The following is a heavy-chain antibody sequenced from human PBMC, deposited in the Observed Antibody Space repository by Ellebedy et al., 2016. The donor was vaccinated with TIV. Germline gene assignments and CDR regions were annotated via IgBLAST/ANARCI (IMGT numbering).Heavy chain of an antibody. J-gene: IGHJ4*02. V-gene: IGHV3-30*03. CDR3: AQPRLMNHQLDY. D-gene: IGHD1-14*01. CDR2: ISSDGTNK. Sequence: PGGSLRLSCAASGFTFSTYGMHWVRQAPGKGLEWLALISSDGTNKYYTDAVKGRVTVSRDNTRDTLYLQMSSLRPEDTAVYFSAQPRLMNHQLDYWGQGTLVTVSS. CDR1: GFTFSTYG.